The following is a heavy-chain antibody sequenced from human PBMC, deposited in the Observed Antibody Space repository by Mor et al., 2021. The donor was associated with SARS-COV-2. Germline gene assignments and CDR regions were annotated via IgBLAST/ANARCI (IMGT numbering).Heavy chain of an antibody. V-gene: IGHV4-4*06. CDR3: ARDHSSSWYNWFDP. Sequence: LKSRVTMSVDTSKNQFSLKLSSVTAADTAVYYCARDHSSSWYNWFDPWGQGTLVTVSS. D-gene: IGHD6-13*01. J-gene: IGHJ5*02.